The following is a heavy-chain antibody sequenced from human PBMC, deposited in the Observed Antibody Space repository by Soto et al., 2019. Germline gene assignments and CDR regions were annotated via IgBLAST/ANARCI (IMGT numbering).Heavy chain of an antibody. J-gene: IGHJ6*02. V-gene: IGHV6-1*01. CDR3: AREGVAVAGTIYYGMDV. Sequence: SQTLSLTCAISGDSVSSNSAAWNWIRQSPSRGLEWLGRTYYRSKWYNDYALSVKSRITINPDTSKNQFSLQLNSVTPEDTAVYYCAREGVAVAGTIYYGMDVWGQGTTVTVSS. CDR2: TYYRSKWYN. CDR1: GDSVSSNSAA. D-gene: IGHD6-13*01.